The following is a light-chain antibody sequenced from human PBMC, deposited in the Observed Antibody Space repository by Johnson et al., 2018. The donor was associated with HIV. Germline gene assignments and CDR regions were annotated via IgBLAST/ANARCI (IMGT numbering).Light chain of an antibody. V-gene: IGLV1-51*02. J-gene: IGLJ1*01. CDR2: EKN. Sequence: QSVLTQPPSVSAAPGQNVNISCSGGSSNIGSNYVSWYQHLPGTAPKLLIYEKNKRPSGIPDRFSDSKSGQSATPVITGLQPRDEADYYCGPWDGSLSAHFVFLTGTKVTVL. CDR1: SSNIGSNY. CDR3: GPWDGSLSAHFV.